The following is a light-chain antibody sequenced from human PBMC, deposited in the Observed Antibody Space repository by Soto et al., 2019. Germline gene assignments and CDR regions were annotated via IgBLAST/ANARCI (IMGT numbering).Light chain of an antibody. CDR1: SGSIASNY. V-gene: IGLV6-57*04. CDR2: EDE. CDR3: QSYDSSNLVV. Sequence: NFMLTQPHSVSESPGKTVTISCTRSSGSIASNYVQWYQQRPGSAPTTVIYEDEHRPSGVPDRFSGSIDSSSNSASLTISGLKTEDEADYYCQSYDSSNLVVVGGGTKVTVL. J-gene: IGLJ2*01.